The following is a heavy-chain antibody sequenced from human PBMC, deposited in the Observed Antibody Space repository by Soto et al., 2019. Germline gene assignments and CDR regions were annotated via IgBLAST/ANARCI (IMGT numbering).Heavy chain of an antibody. CDR3: VQGASTAHQPLDS. J-gene: IGHJ4*02. Sequence: QVQLVESGGGVVQPGRSLRLSCAASGFFFRNFGMHWVRRAPGKGLEWVAAISGDGNDKYYPDSMKGRFTISRDNFNNTLYLQPNSLRPEDTAVYHCVQGASTAHQPLDSWGQGVLVTVSS. CDR1: GFFFRNFG. D-gene: IGHD1-26*01. V-gene: IGHV3-30*03. CDR2: ISGDGNDK.